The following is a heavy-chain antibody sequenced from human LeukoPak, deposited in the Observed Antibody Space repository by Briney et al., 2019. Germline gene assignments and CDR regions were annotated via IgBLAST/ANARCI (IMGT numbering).Heavy chain of an antibody. J-gene: IGHJ4*02. V-gene: IGHV1-18*01. CDR1: GYTFTSYG. D-gene: IGHD3-22*01. CDR3: ERGVFNSYDSSGYYCIYY. CDR2: TYAYSGST. Sequence: AAVKVTCKAAGYTFTSYGNNWVRQAPAQGLEWVGLTYAYSGSTNYAQKLYGRGTITIDRSTGTASMDLRSLRLNDKAVYVCERGVFNSYDSSGYYCIYYWGEGNLVSASS.